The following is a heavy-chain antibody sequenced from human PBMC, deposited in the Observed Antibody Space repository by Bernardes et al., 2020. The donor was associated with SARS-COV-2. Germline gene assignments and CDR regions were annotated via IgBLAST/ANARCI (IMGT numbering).Heavy chain of an antibody. V-gene: IGHV3-23*01. D-gene: IGHD6-13*01. Sequence: SLRLSCTASGFTFSIYAMSWVRQAPGKGLEWVSAISGRGGSTCYADSVRGRFTISRDNSKNTLYMQMNSLRAEDTAVYYCAKVIAAAGKGGVSDYYYGMDVWGQGTTVTVSS. CDR2: ISGRGGST. CDR3: AKVIAAAGKGGVSDYYYGMDV. CDR1: GFTFSIYA. J-gene: IGHJ6*02.